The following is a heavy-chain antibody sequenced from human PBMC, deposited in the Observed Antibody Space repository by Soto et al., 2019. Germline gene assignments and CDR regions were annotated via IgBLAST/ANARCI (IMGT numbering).Heavy chain of an antibody. J-gene: IGHJ6*02. CDR1: GYTFTRSG. V-gene: IGHV1-18*01. Sequence: ASVKVSCKASGYTFTRSGISWVRQAPGQGLEWMRWISTYNGDTNYAQTFQGRVTMTTDTSTSTVHMEVRSLRSDDTAVYYCAREGVAPYYYYGMDVWGQGTPVTVSS. D-gene: IGHD5-12*01. CDR2: ISTYNGDT. CDR3: AREGVAPYYYYGMDV.